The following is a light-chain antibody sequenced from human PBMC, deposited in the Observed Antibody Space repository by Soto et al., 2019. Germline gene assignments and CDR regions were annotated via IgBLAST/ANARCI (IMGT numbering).Light chain of an antibody. CDR3: SSYTSSISYV. CDR2: DVS. Sequence: QSVLTQPASVSGSPGQSITISCTGTSSDVGGYNYVSWYQSHPGEAPKLIIYDVSNRPSGVSDRFSGSQSGNTASLTISGLQAEDEADYYCSSYTSSISYVFGTGTKVTVL. CDR1: SSDVGGYNY. V-gene: IGLV2-14*03. J-gene: IGLJ1*01.